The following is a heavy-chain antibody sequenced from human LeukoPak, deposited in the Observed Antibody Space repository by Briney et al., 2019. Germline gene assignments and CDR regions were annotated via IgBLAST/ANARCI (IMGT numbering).Heavy chain of an antibody. CDR3: AKGPIITPNAFDI. V-gene: IGHV3-23*01. CDR2: ISGSGGST. J-gene: IGHJ3*02. D-gene: IGHD5-24*01. Sequence: GGSLRLSCAASGFTFTSYAMSWVRQAPGKGLEWVSAISGSGGSTYYADSVKGRFTISRDNSKNTLYLQMNSLRAEDTAVYYCAKGPIITPNAFDIWGQGTMVTVSS. CDR1: GFTFTSYA.